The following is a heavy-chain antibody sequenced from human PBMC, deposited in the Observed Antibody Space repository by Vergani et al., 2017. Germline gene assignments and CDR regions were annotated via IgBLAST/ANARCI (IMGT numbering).Heavy chain of an antibody. V-gene: IGHV4-34*01. CDR3: ARGAVYYGSGSYLHYYYYMDV. CDR1: GGSFSGYY. CDR2: INHSGST. Sequence: QVQLQQLGAGLLTPSETLSLTCAVYGGSFSGYYWSWIRQPPGKGLEWIGEINHSGSTNYNPSLKSRVTISVDTSKNQFSLKLSSVTAADTAVYYCARGAVYYGSGSYLHYYYYMDVWGKGTTVTVSS. J-gene: IGHJ6*03. D-gene: IGHD3-10*01.